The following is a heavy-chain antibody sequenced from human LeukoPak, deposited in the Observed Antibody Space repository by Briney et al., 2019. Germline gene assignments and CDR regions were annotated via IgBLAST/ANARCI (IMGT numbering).Heavy chain of an antibody. CDR1: GYTFSTYG. D-gene: IGHD2/OR15-2a*01. V-gene: IGHV1-18*01. J-gene: IGHJ3*02. CDR2: ISAYNGNT. Sequence: ASVKVSCKASGYTFSTYGISWVRQAPGQGLEWMGWISAYNGNTNYAQKLQGRVTMTTDTSTSTAYMELRSLRSEDTAVYYCATLIGGDAFDIWGQGTMVTVSS. CDR3: ATLIGGDAFDI.